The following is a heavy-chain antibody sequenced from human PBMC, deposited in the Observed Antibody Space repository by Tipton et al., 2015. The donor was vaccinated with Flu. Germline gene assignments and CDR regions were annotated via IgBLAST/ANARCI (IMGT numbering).Heavy chain of an antibody. J-gene: IGHJ4*02. V-gene: IGHV3-11*06. CDR3: VRDDYNYGSFAY. D-gene: IGHD5-24*01. Sequence: SVKGRFTISRDNAKNSLYLQMNSLRAEDTAVYYCVRDDYNYGSFAYWGLGTLVTVSS.